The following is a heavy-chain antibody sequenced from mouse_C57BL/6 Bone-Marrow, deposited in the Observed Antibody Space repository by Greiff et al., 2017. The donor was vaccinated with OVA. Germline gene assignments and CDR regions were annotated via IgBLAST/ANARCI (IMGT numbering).Heavy chain of an antibody. CDR1: GYTFTSYW. D-gene: IGHD1-1*01. CDR3: ARHYGSGPPWYFDV. J-gene: IGHJ1*03. CDR2: IDPSDSET. V-gene: IGHV1-52*01. Sequence: QVQLQQPGAELVRPGSSVKLSCKASGYTFTSYWMHWVKQRPIQGLEWIGNIDPSDSETHYNQKFKDKATLTVDKSSSTAYMQLRSLTSEDSAVDYCARHYGSGPPWYFDVWGTGTTVTVSS.